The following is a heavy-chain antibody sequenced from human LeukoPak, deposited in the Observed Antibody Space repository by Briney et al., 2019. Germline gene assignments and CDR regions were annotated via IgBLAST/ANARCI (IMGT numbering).Heavy chain of an antibody. V-gene: IGHV3-30*02. CDR1: GFTFGSYG. CDR3: AKDLTTVTTQGDY. Sequence: GGSLRLSCAASGFTFGSYGLHWVRQAPGKGLEWVAFIRYDGSDKYYADSVKGRFTISRDNSKNTLYLQMNSLRTEDTAVYYCAKDLTTVTTQGDYWGQGTLVTVS. J-gene: IGHJ4*02. D-gene: IGHD4-17*01. CDR2: IRYDGSDK.